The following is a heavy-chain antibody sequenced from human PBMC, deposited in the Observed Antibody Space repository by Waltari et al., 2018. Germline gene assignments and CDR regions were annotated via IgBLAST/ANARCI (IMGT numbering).Heavy chain of an antibody. D-gene: IGHD5-18*01. J-gene: IGHJ3*02. CDR1: ELTFSNNW. CDR2: LNSDGSSR. CDR3: ARGYTYRTPDALHI. V-gene: IGHV3-74*01. Sequence: EVQLVESGGGLVQPGGSLRLSCEAHELTFSNNWMHWVRQAPGKGLVWVSRLNSDGSSRNYADSVKGRFTISRDNAKNTVYLQMLSLRVEDTAVYYCARGYTYRTPDALHIWGQGTVVTVSS.